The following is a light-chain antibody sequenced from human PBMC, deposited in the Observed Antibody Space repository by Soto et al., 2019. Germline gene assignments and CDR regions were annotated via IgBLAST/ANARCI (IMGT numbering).Light chain of an antibody. V-gene: IGKV1-39*01. CDR1: QNISTS. CDR3: QQSYRTPLT. J-gene: IGKJ4*01. CDR2: DAS. Sequence: DIEMTQSPSSLSASVGDRITISCRASQNISTSLNWYQQKPGKAPKVLIYDASILESGVPSRFSGSGSGADFTLTISSLQPEDFASYYCQQSYRTPLTFGGGTKVEIK.